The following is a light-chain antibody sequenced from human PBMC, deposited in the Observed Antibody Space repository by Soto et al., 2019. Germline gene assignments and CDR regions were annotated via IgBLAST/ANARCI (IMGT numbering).Light chain of an antibody. Sequence: QSALTQPASVSGSPGQSITVSCTGTSSDVGGYNYVSWYQQHPGKAPKLMIYEVSNRPSGASNRCSGSKSGNTASLTIAGLQAEDEADYYCTSYTSSSTRVFGGGTKVTVL. J-gene: IGLJ3*02. V-gene: IGLV2-14*01. CDR2: EVS. CDR3: TSYTSSSTRV. CDR1: SSDVGGYNY.